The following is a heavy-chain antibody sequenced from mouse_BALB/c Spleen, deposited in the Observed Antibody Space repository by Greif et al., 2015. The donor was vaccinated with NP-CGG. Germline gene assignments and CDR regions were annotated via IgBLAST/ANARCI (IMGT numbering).Heavy chain of an antibody. CDR2: INSDGGST. CDR3: ARHYYGSSWYFDV. V-gene: IGHV5-2*01. CDR1: EYEFPSHD. Sequence: GKLMEPGGGLVQPGESLKLSCESNEYEFPSHDMSWVRKTPEKRLELVAAINSDGGSTYYPDTMEGRCIVSRYNTKKSLYLQISSPRSEDPALYYCARHYYGSSWYFDVWGAGTTVTVSS. J-gene: IGHJ1*01. D-gene: IGHD1-1*01.